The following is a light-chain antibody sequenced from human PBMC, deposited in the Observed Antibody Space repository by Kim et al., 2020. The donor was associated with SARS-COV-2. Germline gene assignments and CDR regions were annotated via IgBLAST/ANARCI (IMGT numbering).Light chain of an antibody. V-gene: IGKV1-27*01. CDR2: GAS. CDR1: QGINRD. J-gene: IGKJ1*01. Sequence: DIQMTQSPSSLSASVGDGVTITCRASQGINRDLAWYQQRPGKVPKLLIYGASTLQSGVPSRFSGGGSGTDFTLTISGLQPEDVATYYCQKYNRAAWTFSQGNKVDIK. CDR3: QKYNRAAWT.